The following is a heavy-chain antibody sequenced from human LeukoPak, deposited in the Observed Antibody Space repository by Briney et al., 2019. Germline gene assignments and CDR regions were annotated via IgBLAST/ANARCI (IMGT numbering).Heavy chain of an antibody. CDR1: GYIFTSHD. D-gene: IGHD3-22*01. J-gene: IGHJ3*02. CDR3: ARAGVWDYSDSSGYHNAAFDI. Sequence: ASMKVSCKTSGYIFTSHDISWLRQAPGQGLEWMGWMNPQSGDGHSAPKFQGRVAMTRDISTNTAYMELRSLRSDDTAVYYCARAGVWDYSDSSGYHNAAFDIWGQGTMVTVSS. CDR2: MNPQSGDG. V-gene: IGHV1-8*01.